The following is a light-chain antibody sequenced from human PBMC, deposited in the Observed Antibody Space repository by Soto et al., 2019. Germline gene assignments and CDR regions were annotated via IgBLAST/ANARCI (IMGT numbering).Light chain of an antibody. J-gene: IGKJ4*01. CDR2: AAS. Sequence: DIQMTQSPSSLSAPVGDRVTITCRASQSISDSLNWYQHKPGTAPKLLIYAASSLQSGVPSRFSGGGSGTDFTLTISSLQPEDFVTYFCQQSFSFPATFGGGTKVEIK. CDR1: QSISDS. V-gene: IGKV1-39*01. CDR3: QQSFSFPAT.